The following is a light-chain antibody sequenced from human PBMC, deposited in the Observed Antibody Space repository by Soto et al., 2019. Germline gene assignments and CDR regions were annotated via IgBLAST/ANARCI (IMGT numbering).Light chain of an antibody. CDR3: CSYAGSYTSGV. CDR2: DVS. V-gene: IGLV2-11*01. CDR1: SSDIGGYNY. J-gene: IGLJ1*01. Sequence: QSALTQPRSVSGSPGQSVTISCTGPSSDIGGYNYVSWYQQHPGKVPKLMFYDVSKRPSGVPDRFSGSKSGNTASLTISGLQAEDEADYYCCSYAGSYTSGVFGTGTKVTVL.